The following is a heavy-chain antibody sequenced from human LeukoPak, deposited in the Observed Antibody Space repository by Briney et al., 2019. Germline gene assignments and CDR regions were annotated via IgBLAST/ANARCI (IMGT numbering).Heavy chain of an antibody. CDR2: INPDKGDT. Sequence: GASVKVSCKASGYTLTNYNISWVRQAPGQGPEWMGWINPDKGDTLYAQKLQGRVTMTADTSTNTAYMELRNLRFDDTAVYYCAREFGHCYGDNCFYFFDTWGQGFRVTVSS. J-gene: IGHJ4*02. D-gene: IGHD4-23*01. CDR3: AREFGHCYGDNCFYFFDT. V-gene: IGHV1-18*01. CDR1: GYTLTNYN.